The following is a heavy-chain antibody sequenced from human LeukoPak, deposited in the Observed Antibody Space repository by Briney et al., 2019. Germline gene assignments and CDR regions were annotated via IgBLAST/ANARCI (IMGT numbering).Heavy chain of an antibody. J-gene: IGHJ6*03. CDR2: IYYSGST. CDR1: GGSITSYY. CDR3: ARVLSHYYYMDV. V-gene: IGHV4-59*01. Sequence: TSETLSLTCNVSGGSITSYYWNWIRQPPGKGLEWIGYIYYSGSTNYNPSLKSRVTISVDTSKNQFSLKLSSVTAADTAVYYCARVLSHYYYMDVWGKGTTVTVSS. D-gene: IGHD2-15*01.